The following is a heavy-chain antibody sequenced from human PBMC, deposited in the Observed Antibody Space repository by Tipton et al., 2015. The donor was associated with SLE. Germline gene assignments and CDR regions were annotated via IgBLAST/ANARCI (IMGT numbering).Heavy chain of an antibody. CDR2: MFAGGGT. CDR1: GGSISSTNYY. Sequence: LRLSCAVSGGSISSTNYYWNWIRQPAGKGLEWIGRMFAGGGTDYNPSLKSRVTISVDTSKNQFSLRLSSVTAADTAVYYCARELDTFDIWGQGTMVTVSS. CDR3: ARELDTFDI. V-gene: IGHV4-61*02. J-gene: IGHJ3*02.